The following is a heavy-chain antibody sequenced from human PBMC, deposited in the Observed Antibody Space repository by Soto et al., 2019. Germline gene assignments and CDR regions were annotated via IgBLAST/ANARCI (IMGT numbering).Heavy chain of an antibody. J-gene: IGHJ4*02. V-gene: IGHV4-39*01. CDR1: GGSISSSSYY. Sequence: SETLSLTCTVSGGSISSSSYYWGWIRQPPGKGLEWIGSIYYSGSTYYNPSLKSRVTISVDTSKNQFSLKLSSVTAADTAVYYCARHSSGWYATFDYWGQGTLVTVSS. D-gene: IGHD6-19*01. CDR3: ARHSSGWYATFDY. CDR2: IYYSGST.